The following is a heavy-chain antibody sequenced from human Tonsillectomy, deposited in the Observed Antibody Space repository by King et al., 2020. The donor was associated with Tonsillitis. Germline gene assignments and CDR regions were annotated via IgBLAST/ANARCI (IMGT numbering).Heavy chain of an antibody. CDR3: AKDRDFWSPHGMDV. V-gene: IGHV3-23*04. Sequence: VQLVESGGGLIQPGGSLRLSCAASGFTFSSYAMNWVRQAPGKGLEWVSGISGSGGSTYYADSVKGRFAISRDNSKNTLYLQMNSLRAEDTAVYYCAKDRDFWSPHGMDVGGQGTAVTVA. D-gene: IGHD3-3*01. CDR1: GFTFSSYA. CDR2: ISGSGGST. J-gene: IGHJ6*02.